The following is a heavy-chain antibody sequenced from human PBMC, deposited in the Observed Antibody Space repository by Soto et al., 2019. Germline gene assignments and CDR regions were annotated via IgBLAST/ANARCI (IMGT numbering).Heavy chain of an antibody. V-gene: IGHV3-23*01. CDR3: AKRGAGHYFDY. D-gene: IGHD6-19*01. J-gene: IGHJ4*02. CDR1: GFTFSNYA. CDR2: ISGSGDST. Sequence: EVQLLESGEGLVQPGGSLRLSCAASGFTFSNYAMSWVRQAPGKGLEWVSVISGSGDSTYYADSVKGRFTISRDNSKNTLYLQMNSLRAEDTAVYYCAKRGAGHYFDYWGQGTLVTVSS.